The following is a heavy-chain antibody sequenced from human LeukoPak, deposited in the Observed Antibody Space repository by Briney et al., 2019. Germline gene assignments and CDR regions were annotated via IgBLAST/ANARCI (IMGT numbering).Heavy chain of an antibody. V-gene: IGHV3-33*06. D-gene: IGHD2-2*02. J-gene: IGHJ5*02. CDR2: IWFDGSKI. CDR1: GFTLSNSG. CDR3: AKAGGDCTSSSCYSDWFNP. Sequence: PGGSLRLSCAASGFTLSNSGMHWVRQAPGKGLEWVAVIWFDGSKIYYADSVKGRFTISRDISKNTLFLQMNNVRAEDTAVYYCAKAGGDCTSSSCYSDWFNPWGQGTLVTVSS.